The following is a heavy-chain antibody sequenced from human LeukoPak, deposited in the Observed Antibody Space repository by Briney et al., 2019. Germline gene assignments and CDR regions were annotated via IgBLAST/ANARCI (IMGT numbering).Heavy chain of an antibody. J-gene: IGHJ4*02. CDR3: AKRGVVIRVILVGFHREADCFDS. CDR1: GFTLSNYG. Sequence: GGSLRLSCAASGFTLSNYGMSWVRLAPGKGLEWVAGISDGGGKTNYADSVKGRFTISRDNPKNTLYLQMNSLRAEDTAVYFCAKRGVVIRVILVGFHREADCFDSWGQGALVTVSS. D-gene: IGHD3-22*01. V-gene: IGHV3-23*01. CDR2: ISDGGGKT.